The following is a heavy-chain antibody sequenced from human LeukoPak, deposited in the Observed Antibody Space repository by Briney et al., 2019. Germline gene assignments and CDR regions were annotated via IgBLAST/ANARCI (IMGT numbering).Heavy chain of an antibody. CDR3: ARGAHYYYDRSGYYYFDY. D-gene: IGHD3-22*01. CDR1: GLTFSTYA. V-gene: IGHV3-64*01. J-gene: IGHJ4*02. CDR2: ISRNGGST. Sequence: PGGSLRLSCAASGLTFSTYAMHWVRQAPGKGLEYVSGISRNGGSTYYANSVKGRFTISRDNSKNTLFLQMGSLRAEDMAVYYCARGAHYYYDRSGYYYFDYWGQGTLVTVFS.